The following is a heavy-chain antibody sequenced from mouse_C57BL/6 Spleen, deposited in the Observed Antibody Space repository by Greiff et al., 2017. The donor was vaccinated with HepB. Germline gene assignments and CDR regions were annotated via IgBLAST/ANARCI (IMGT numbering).Heavy chain of an antibody. D-gene: IGHD2-4*01. CDR1: GYTFTGYW. V-gene: IGHV1-9*01. J-gene: IGHJ4*01. CDR3: ARGITDYDGDLLYAMDY. CDR2: ILPGSGST. Sequence: QVQLKESGAELMKPGASVKLSCKATGYTFTGYWIEWVKQRPGHGLEWIGEILPGSGSTNYNEKFKGKATFTADTSSNTAYMQLSSLTTEDSAIYYCARGITDYDGDLLYAMDYWGQGTSVTVSS.